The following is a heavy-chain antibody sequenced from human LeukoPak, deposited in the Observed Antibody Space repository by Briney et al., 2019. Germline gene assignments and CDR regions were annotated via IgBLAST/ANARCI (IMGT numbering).Heavy chain of an antibody. V-gene: IGHV4-59*01. CDR3: ARVYCSGGSCYAST. CDR1: GGSISSYY. J-gene: IGHJ5*02. Sequence: TSETLSLTCTVSGGSISSYYWSWIRQPPGKGLEWIGYIYYSGSTNYNPSLKSRVTISVDTSKNQFSLKLSSVTAADTAVYYCARVYCSGGSCYASTWGQGTLVPSPQ. D-gene: IGHD2-15*01. CDR2: IYYSGST.